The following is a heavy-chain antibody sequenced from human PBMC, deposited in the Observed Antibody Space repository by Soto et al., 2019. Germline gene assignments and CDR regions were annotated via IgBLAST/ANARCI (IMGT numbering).Heavy chain of an antibody. CDR2: ISWNSGNV. CDR1: GFIFDNYA. D-gene: IGHD3-22*01. Sequence: DVQLVESGGGLVQPGRSLRLSCAASGFIFDNYAMHWVRQAPGKGLEWVSGISWNSGNVGYADSVKGRFTISRDNAENSLYLQMNSLRPEDTALYYCAKDTGDTSGYYYYYYYGMDVWGQGTTVTVSS. V-gene: IGHV3-9*01. J-gene: IGHJ6*02. CDR3: AKDTGDTSGYYYYYYYGMDV.